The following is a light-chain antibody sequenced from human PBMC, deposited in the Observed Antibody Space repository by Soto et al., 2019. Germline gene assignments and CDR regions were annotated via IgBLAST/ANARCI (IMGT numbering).Light chain of an antibody. CDR1: QSLSSY. CDR2: AAS. Sequence: IQMTQSPSTLSASVGNRVTITCRASQSLSSYLDWYQQKPVKAPKILIYAASSLESGVPSRFSGSGSGTDFTLTISSLKPEDFATYYCQQSYSTPRTFGQGTKVDIK. CDR3: QQSYSTPRT. J-gene: IGKJ1*01. V-gene: IGKV1-39*01.